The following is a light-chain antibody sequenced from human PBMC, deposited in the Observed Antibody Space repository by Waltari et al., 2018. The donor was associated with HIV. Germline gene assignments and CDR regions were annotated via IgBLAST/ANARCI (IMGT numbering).Light chain of an antibody. CDR1: TSTLARNS. CDR2: GSH. J-gene: IGLJ1*01. CDR3: GTWNSTLSVFV. V-gene: IGLV1-51*01. Sequence: QSVFTPAPPVSAAPGQGVPLSCSAATSTLARNSVLSYQLFPGTSPKLLIYGSHKRPSGIPDRFSGSKSGSSAALVITGLLTGDEADYFCGTWNSTLSVFVFGDGTKVTV.